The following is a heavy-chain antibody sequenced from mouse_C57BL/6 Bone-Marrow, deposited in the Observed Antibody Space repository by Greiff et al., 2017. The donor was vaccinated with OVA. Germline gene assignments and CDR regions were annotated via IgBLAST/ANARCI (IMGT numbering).Heavy chain of an antibody. D-gene: IGHD2-5*01. CDR3: ARVRTYYSNYDFDY. CDR1: GYTFTSYG. J-gene: IGHJ2*01. Sequence: QVQLKESGAELARPGASVKLSCKASGYTFTSYGISWVKQRTGQGLEWIGEIYPRSGNTYYNEKFKGKATLTADKSSSTAYMELRSLTSEYSAVYFCARVRTYYSNYDFDYWGQGTTLTVSS. CDR2: IYPRSGNT. V-gene: IGHV1-81*01.